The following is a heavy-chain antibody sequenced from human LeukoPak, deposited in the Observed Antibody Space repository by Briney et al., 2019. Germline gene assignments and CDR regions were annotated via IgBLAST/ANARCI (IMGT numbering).Heavy chain of an antibody. CDR3: ARLRPQQLVLSAKEVNWFDP. D-gene: IGHD6-13*01. CDR1: GGSISSYY. CDR2: IYYSGST. Sequence: SETLSLTCTVSGGSISSYYWSWIRQTPGKGLGWTGYIYYSGSTNFNPSLKSRVTISVDKSKNQFSLRLSSVTAADTAVYYCARLRPQQLVLSAKEVNWFDPWGQGTLVTVSS. J-gene: IGHJ5*02. V-gene: IGHV4-59*12.